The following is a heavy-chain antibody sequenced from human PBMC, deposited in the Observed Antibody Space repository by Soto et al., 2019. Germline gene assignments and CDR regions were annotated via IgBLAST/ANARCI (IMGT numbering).Heavy chain of an antibody. CDR2: IIPIFGTA. D-gene: IGHD2-21*02. V-gene: IGHV1-69*13. J-gene: IGHJ2*01. CDR3: ARGPGAYCGGDCYRYWYFDL. Sequence: ASVKVSCKASGGTFSSYAISWVRQAPGQGLEWMGGIIPIFGTANYAQKFQGRVTITADESTSTAYMELSSLRSEDTAVYYCARGPGAYCGGDCYRYWYFDLWGRGTLVTVSS. CDR1: GGTFSSYA.